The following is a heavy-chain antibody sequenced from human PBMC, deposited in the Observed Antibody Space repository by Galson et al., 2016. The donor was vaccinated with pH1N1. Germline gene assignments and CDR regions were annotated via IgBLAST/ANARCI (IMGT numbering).Heavy chain of an antibody. CDR3: ARNYYGSGNYYKPVGFYYMDV. CDR2: IIPIVGLT. CDR1: GGTFTLYG. D-gene: IGHD3-10*01. J-gene: IGHJ6*03. Sequence: SVKVSCKASGGTFTLYGITWVRQAPGQGLEWMGRIIPIVGLTKYAEKFQGRVTITADVSTSTAYRELISLRSEDTALYYCARNYYGSGNYYKPVGFYYMDVWGKGTTVTVSS. V-gene: IGHV1-69*04.